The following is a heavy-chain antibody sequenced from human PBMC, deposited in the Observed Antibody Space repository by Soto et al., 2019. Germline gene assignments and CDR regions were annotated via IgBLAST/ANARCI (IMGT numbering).Heavy chain of an antibody. D-gene: IGHD3-22*01. CDR3: ARVSSGSPPRLDF. J-gene: IGHJ4*02. Sequence: HVQLQESGPGLVKPSETLSLNCTVSVGPISSYYWSWIRQSPGKGLAWIGYIYYSWSTNHNPTLKSRVTISVDTSKNQFSLELSSVTAADSAVYYCARVSSGSPPRLDFWGQGTLVSVSS. V-gene: IGHV4-59*01. CDR1: VGPISSYY. CDR2: IYYSWST.